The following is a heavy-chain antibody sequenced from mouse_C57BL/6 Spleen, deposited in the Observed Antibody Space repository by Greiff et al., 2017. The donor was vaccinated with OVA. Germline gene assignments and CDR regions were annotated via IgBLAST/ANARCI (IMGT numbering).Heavy chain of an antibody. CDR3: ASPPGTTVWYFDV. CDR2: IYPGDGDT. J-gene: IGHJ1*03. D-gene: IGHD1-1*01. CDR1: GYAFSSSW. V-gene: IGHV1-82*01. Sequence: QVQLQQSGPELVKPGASVKISCKASGYAFSSSWMNWVKQRPGKGLEWIGRIYPGDGDTNYNGKFKGKATLTADKSSSTAYMQLSSLTSEDSAVYFCASPPGTTVWYFDVWGTGTTVTVSS.